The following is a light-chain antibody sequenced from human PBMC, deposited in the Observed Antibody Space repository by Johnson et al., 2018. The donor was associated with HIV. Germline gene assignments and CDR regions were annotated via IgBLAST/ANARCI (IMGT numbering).Light chain of an antibody. CDR2: DNN. CDR3: GTWDSSLSAFYV. J-gene: IGLJ1*01. V-gene: IGLV1-51*01. CDR1: SSNIGNNY. Sequence: SVLTQSPSVSAAPGQKVTISCSGSSSNIGNNYVSWYQQLPGTAPKLLIYDNNKRPSGIPDPFSGSKSGTSATLGITGLQTGDEADYYCGTWDSSLSAFYVFGTGTKVTVL.